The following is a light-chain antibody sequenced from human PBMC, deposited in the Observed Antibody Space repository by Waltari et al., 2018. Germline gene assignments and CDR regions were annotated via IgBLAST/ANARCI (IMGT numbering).Light chain of an antibody. Sequence: QPVLTQPASVSGSPGQSITISCTGTSSDIGSYNFVPWYQQYPGKAPKFITYDVSKRPSGVSNRFSGSKSGNTASLTISGLQTEDEADYYCCAYVGSSLFVFGGGTRVTVL. J-gene: IGLJ2*01. CDR3: CAYVGSSLFV. V-gene: IGLV2-23*02. CDR2: DVS. CDR1: SSDIGSYNF.